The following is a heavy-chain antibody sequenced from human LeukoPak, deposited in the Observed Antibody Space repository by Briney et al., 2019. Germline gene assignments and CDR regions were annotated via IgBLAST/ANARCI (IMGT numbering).Heavy chain of an antibody. Sequence: GGSLRLSCAASGFTFDDYGMSWVRQAPGKGLEWVSDINWNGGSTGYADSVKGRFTISRDNAKNSLYLQMNSLRAEDTALYYCARAQRGYSYGHPNAFDIWGQGTMVTVSS. CDR2: INWNGGST. V-gene: IGHV3-20*04. D-gene: IGHD5-18*01. CDR1: GFTFDDYG. J-gene: IGHJ3*02. CDR3: ARAQRGYSYGHPNAFDI.